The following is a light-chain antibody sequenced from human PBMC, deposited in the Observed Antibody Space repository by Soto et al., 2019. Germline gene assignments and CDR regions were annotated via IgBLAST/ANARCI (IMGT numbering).Light chain of an antibody. CDR2: DVS. CDR3: GSWDSSLSAYV. CDR1: SSDVGAYKY. Sequence: QSVLTQPPSASGSPGQSVTISCTGTSSDVGAYKYVAWYQQHPGKAPKLMIFDVSQRPSGVPDRFSGSKSGNTASLTVSGLQAEDEADYYCGSWDSSLSAYVFGTGTKLTVL. J-gene: IGLJ1*01. V-gene: IGLV2-8*01.